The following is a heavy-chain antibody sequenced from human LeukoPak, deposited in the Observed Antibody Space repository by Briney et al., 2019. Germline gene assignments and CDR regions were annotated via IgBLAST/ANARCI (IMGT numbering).Heavy chain of an antibody. J-gene: IGHJ1*01. D-gene: IGHD4-17*01. CDR3: ARDYGSDAEYFQH. CDR2: IYHGGNT. CDR1: GGSISSGNW. Sequence: SGTLSLTCGVSGGSISSGNWWSWVRQPPGKGLEWIGEIYHGGNTNYNPSLKSRVTISVDRSKNQFSLKLSSVTAADTAMYYCARDYGSDAEYFQHWGQGTLVTVSS. V-gene: IGHV4-4*02.